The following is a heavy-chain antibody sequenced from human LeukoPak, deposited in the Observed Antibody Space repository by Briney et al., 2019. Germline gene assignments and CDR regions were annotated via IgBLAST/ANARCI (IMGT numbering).Heavy chain of an antibody. CDR3: ARGLGYCSSTSCSFDY. J-gene: IGHJ4*02. CDR1: GGSFSGYY. D-gene: IGHD2-2*01. CDR2: INHSGNT. V-gene: IGHV4-34*01. Sequence: SETLSLTCAVYGGSFSGYYWSWIRQPPGKGLEWIGEINHSGNTNYTPSLKSRVTISVDTSKNQFSLQLSSVTAADTAVYYCARGLGYCSSTSCSFDYWGQGTLVTVSS.